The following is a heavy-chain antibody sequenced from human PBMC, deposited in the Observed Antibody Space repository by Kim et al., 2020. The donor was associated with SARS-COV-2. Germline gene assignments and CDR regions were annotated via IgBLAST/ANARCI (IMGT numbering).Heavy chain of an antibody. Sequence: GGSLRLSCAASGFTFSSYGMHWVRQAPGKGLEWVAVISYDGSNKYYADSVKGRFTISRDNSKNTLYLQMNSLRAEDTAVYYCAKLYDSSGYYRDYYFDYWGQGTLVTVSS. CDR2: ISYDGSNK. V-gene: IGHV3-30*18. J-gene: IGHJ4*02. D-gene: IGHD3-22*01. CDR3: AKLYDSSGYYRDYYFDY. CDR1: GFTFSSYG.